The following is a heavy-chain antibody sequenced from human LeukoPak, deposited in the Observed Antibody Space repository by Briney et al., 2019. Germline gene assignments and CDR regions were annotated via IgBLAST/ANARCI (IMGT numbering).Heavy chain of an antibody. D-gene: IGHD2-21*01. CDR1: GDSIGSSSSY. V-gene: IGHV4-39*01. Sequence: SETLSLTCTVSGDSIGSSSSYWGWIRQPPGKGLEWIGSMYYSGSTYYNPSLKSRVTISVDTSKNQFSLNLRSVTAADTAVYYCARRTTYYGWRPSESPSCFDYWGQGVLVTVSS. CDR3: ARRTTYYGWRPSESPSCFDY. CDR2: MYYSGST. J-gene: IGHJ4*02.